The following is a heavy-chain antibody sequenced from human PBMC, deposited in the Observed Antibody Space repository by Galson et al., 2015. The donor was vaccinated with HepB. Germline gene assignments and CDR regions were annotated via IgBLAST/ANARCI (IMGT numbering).Heavy chain of an antibody. CDR1: GFSFSDYY. Sequence: SLRLSCAASGFSFSDYYMSWIRQAPGKGLEWVSYITSGDSTIYYAGSVKGRFTISRDNAKKLLYLQMNSLRAEDTAVYYCARGDGSGYLGWFESWGQGTLVTVSS. D-gene: IGHD3-22*01. CDR2: ITSGDSTI. CDR3: ARGDGSGYLGWFES. V-gene: IGHV3-11*01. J-gene: IGHJ5*01.